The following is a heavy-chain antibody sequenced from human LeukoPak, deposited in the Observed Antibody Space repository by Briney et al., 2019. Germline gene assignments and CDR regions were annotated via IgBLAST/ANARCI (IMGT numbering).Heavy chain of an antibody. CDR3: ARLRRVQQPPYGMDV. J-gene: IGHJ6*02. D-gene: IGHD6-13*01. CDR2: IYPGDSDT. V-gene: IGHV5-51*01. Sequence: GESLKISCKGSGYSFTSYWIGWVRQMPGKGLEGMGIIYPGDSDTRYSPSFQGQVTISADKSISTAYLQWSSLKASDTGMYYCARLRRVQQPPYGMDVWGQGTRVSVSS. CDR1: GYSFTSYW.